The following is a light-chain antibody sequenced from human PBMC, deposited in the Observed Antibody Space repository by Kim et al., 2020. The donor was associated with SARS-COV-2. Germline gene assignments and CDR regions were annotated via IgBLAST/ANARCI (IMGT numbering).Light chain of an antibody. V-gene: IGLV3-1*01. CDR3: QVWESTTTV. J-gene: IGLJ2*01. CDR2: HDE. Sequence: SVSPGQTDIITCSEEGLGNIYVCWYQNMPGQSPVVVMYHDERRPSGIPERFSGSNSGNTATLTISGTQAMDEADYYCQVWESTTTVFGGGTQLTVL. CDR1: GLGNIY.